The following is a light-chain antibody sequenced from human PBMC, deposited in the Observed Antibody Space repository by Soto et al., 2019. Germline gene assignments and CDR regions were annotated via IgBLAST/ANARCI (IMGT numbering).Light chain of an antibody. J-gene: IGKJ5*01. Sequence: EIVLTQSPATLSVSPGERATLSCRASQSVSSNLGWYQQKPGQAPRLLIFGASTRATGIPARFSGGGSGTEFTLTISSLQSEDSAVYYCHQYNNWFPFTFGQGTRLEIK. CDR1: QSVSSN. V-gene: IGKV3-15*01. CDR2: GAS. CDR3: HQYNNWFPFT.